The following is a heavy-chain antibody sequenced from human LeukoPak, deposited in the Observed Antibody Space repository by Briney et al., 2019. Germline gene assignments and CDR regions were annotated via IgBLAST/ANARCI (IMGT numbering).Heavy chain of an antibody. CDR1: GGSFSGYY. V-gene: IGHV4-34*09. CDR2: INHSGST. CDR3: ARDGGYCSGGNCFDAFDI. D-gene: IGHD2-15*01. Sequence: PSKTLSLTCAVYGGSFSGYYWSWIRQPPGKGLEWIGEINHSGSTNYNPSLKSRVTISIDTSKNQFSLKLSSVTAADTAVYYCARDGGYCSGGNCFDAFDIWGQGTMVTVSS. J-gene: IGHJ3*02.